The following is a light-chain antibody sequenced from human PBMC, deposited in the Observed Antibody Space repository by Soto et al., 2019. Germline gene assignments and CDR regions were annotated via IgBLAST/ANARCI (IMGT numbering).Light chain of an antibody. J-gene: IGKJ4*01. CDR3: QQYGSSPLT. CDR1: QSVNSN. CDR2: GAF. V-gene: IGKV3-20*01. Sequence: ETVLTQSPATLSVSPGERATLSCRASQSVNSNLAWYQQKPGQAPRLLIYGAFSRATGIPDRFSGGGSGTDFTLTISRLEPEDFAVYYCQQYGSSPLTFGGGTKVDIK.